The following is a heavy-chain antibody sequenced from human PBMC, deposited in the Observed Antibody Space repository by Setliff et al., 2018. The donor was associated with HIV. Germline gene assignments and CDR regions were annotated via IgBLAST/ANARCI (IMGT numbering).Heavy chain of an antibody. CDR3: VRAHGGLGGGAWFDP. D-gene: IGHD2-15*01. J-gene: IGHJ5*02. CDR2: IYSSGST. CDR1: GGFISSYY. V-gene: IGHV4-4*07. Sequence: KPSETLSLTCSISGGFISSYYWSWIRQPAGKGLEWIGRIYSSGSTNYNPSLKSRLTMSVDTSKNQFSLKLTSVTAADTAVYYCVRAHGGLGGGAWFDPWGQGTLVTVSS.